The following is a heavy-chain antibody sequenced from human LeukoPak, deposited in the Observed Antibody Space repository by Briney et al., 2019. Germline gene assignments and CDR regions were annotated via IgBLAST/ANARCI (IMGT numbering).Heavy chain of an antibody. D-gene: IGHD4-17*01. CDR1: GFTFCSYG. V-gene: IGHV3-30*18. Sequence: GGSLRLSCAASGFTFCSYGMHWVRQAPGKGLEWVAVISYDGSNKYYADSVKGRFTISRDNSKNTLYLQMNSLRAEDTTVYYCAKDLSPTVTSSGTYYYYYYAMDVWGQGTTVTVSS. CDR2: ISYDGSNK. J-gene: IGHJ6*02. CDR3: AKDLSPTVTSSGTYYYYYYAMDV.